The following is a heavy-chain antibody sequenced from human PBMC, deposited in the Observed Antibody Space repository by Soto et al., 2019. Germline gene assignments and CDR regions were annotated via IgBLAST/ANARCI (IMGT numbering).Heavy chain of an antibody. Sequence: SETLSLTCAVYVGSVNGYYWKLIRQPPGKGLERVVEINHTGGTHYNPSLKSRVTMSVDTSKNQFSLRLSSVTAEDTAIYYCATRITVIGLLIPPFDTWGQGTQVTVSS. J-gene: IGHJ5*02. V-gene: IGHV4-34*01. D-gene: IGHD3-3*01. CDR1: VGSVNGYY. CDR3: ATRITVIGLLIPPFDT. CDR2: INHTGGT.